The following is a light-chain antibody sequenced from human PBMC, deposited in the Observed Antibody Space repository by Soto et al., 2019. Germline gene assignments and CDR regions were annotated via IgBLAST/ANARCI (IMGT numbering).Light chain of an antibody. J-gene: IGLJ1*01. CDR2: EVS. V-gene: IGLV2-14*01. Sequence: QSALTQPAAVSGSPGQSITISCTGTSSDVGAFNYVSWYQQHPGKAPKLMIYEVSNRPSGVSNRFSGFKSGNTASLTISGLQAEDEADYHCTSYRHNSSFAFGTGTKVTVL. CDR1: SSDVGAFNY. CDR3: TSYRHNSSFA.